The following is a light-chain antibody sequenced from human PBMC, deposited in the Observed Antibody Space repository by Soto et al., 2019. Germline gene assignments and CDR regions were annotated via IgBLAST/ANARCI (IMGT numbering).Light chain of an antibody. V-gene: IGKV3-20*01. J-gene: IGKJ1*01. CDR3: QQYGSSGT. Sequence: IMLKQSPAALSLSPGERATLSCRASQIVSSYLAWYQQKPGQAPRLLIYGASNRATGIPDRFSGSGSGTDFTLTISRLEPEDFAVYYCQQYGSSGTFGQGTKVAIK. CDR2: GAS. CDR1: QIVSSY.